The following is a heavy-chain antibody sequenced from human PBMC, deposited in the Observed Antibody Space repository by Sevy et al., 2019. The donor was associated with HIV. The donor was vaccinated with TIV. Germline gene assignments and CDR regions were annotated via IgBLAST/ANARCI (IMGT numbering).Heavy chain of an antibody. D-gene: IGHD3-22*01. V-gene: IGHV3-48*03. CDR3: ARKGGAYDIGFDP. J-gene: IGHJ5*02. Sequence: GGSLRLSCAASGFTFSSYEMTWVHQAPGKGLEWVSSISSSGTTVYYGDSVEGRFTISRDNPKNSLYLQMNSLRAEDTAVYYCARKGGAYDIGFDPWGQGTLVTVSS. CDR2: ISSSGTTV. CDR1: GFTFSSYE.